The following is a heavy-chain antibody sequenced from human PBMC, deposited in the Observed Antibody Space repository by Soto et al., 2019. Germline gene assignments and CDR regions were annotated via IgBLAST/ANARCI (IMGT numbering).Heavy chain of an antibody. J-gene: IGHJ4*02. CDR3: AKVPEGGIFGVVIYFDY. CDR2: ISGSGGST. CDR1: GFTFSSYA. V-gene: IGHV3-23*01. D-gene: IGHD3-3*01. Sequence: GGSLRLSCAASGFTFSSYAMSWVRQAPGKGLEWVSAISGSGGSTYYADSVKGRFTISRDNSKNTLYLQMNSLRAEDTAVYYCAKVPEGGIFGVVIYFDYWGQGTLVTVSS.